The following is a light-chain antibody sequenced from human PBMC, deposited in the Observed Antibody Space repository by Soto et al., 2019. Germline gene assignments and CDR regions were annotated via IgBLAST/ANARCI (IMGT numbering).Light chain of an antibody. Sequence: DIQWPPSPSFMSSSVVDIVPINCLASQGISSNLAWYKQKPGKAPKLLIYAASTLQSGVPSRFSGSGSGKEFTITISSLQNEDFATYYCQQFNSYPITCGKGTQREIK. CDR3: QQFNSYPIT. V-gene: IGKV1-9*01. CDR2: AAS. J-gene: IGKJ5*01. CDR1: QGISSN.